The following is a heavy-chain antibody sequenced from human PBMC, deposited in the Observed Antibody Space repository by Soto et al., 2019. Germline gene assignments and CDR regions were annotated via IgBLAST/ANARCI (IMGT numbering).Heavy chain of an antibody. CDR1: GYTFASYY. J-gene: IGHJ6*02. Sequence: ASVKVSCKASGYTFASYYMHWVRQAPGQGFEWMGIINPSGGSTNYAQKLQGRVTMTTDTSTSTAYMELRSLRSDDTAVYYCARDTPYYDFWSGSRMDVWGQGTTVTVSS. CDR2: INPSGGST. CDR3: ARDTPYYDFWSGSRMDV. V-gene: IGHV1-46*01. D-gene: IGHD3-3*01.